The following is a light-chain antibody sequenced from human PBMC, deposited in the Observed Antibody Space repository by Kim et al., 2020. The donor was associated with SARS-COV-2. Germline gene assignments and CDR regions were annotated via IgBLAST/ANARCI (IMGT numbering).Light chain of an antibody. Sequence: SVKLTCTLSSGHSCYAIAWHQQQPEKGPRYLMKLNSDGSHSKGDGIPDRFSGSSSGAERYLTISSLQSEDEADYYCQTWGTGIWVFGGGTQLTVL. J-gene: IGLJ3*02. CDR3: QTWGTGIWV. CDR2: LNSDGSH. V-gene: IGLV4-69*01. CDR1: SGHSCYA.